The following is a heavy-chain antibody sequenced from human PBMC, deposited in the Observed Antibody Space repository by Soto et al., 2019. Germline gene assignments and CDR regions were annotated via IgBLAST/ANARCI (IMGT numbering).Heavy chain of an antibody. CDR1: GYTFIDYY. CDR3: ARGYGSGTYYQKWFDP. Sequence: GASVKVSCKXSGYTFIDYYMHWVRQAPGQGLEWMGIVNPSGAGTSYAQKFRGRVTMTRDTSTSTVYMELSSLTSEDTAVYFCARGYGSGTYYQKWFDPWGEGTLVTVSS. D-gene: IGHD3-10*01. V-gene: IGHV1-46*01. J-gene: IGHJ5*02. CDR2: VNPSGAGT.